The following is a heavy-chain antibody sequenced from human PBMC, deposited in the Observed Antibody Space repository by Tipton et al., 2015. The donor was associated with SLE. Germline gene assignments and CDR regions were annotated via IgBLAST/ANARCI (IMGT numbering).Heavy chain of an antibody. J-gene: IGHJ4*02. D-gene: IGHD3-16*01. CDR1: GGSISSGVYY. CDR2: IYTSGST. Sequence: TLSLTCTVSGGSISSGVYYWSWIRPRAGKGLEWVGHIYTSGSTSYSPSLKSRVTVSLDKSNNQFSLNLISVTAADTAVYYCARMIQGHTPYSFDHWGQGTLVTVSS. CDR3: ARMIQGHTPYSFDH. V-gene: IGHV4-61*09.